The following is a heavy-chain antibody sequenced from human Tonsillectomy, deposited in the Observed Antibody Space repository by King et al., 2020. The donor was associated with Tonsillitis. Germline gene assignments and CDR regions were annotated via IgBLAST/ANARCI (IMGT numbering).Heavy chain of an antibody. CDR1: GFTFSSYG. J-gene: IGHJ4*02. Sequence: VQLVESGGGVVQPGGSLRLSCAASGFTFSSYGMHWVRQAPGKGLEWVAFIRYDESNKYYADSVKGRFTISRDNSKNTLYLQMNSLRAEDTAVYYCAKDGNYYYVSSGYKTHWGQGTLVTVSS. V-gene: IGHV3-30*02. CDR3: AKDGNYYYVSSGYKTH. CDR2: IRYDESNK. D-gene: IGHD3-22*01.